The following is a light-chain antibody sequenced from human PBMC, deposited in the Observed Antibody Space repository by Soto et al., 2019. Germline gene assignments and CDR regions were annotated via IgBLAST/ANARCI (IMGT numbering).Light chain of an antibody. CDR2: GAS. Sequence: EIVMTQSPATLSVSPGESATLSCRASQSINRDLAWYVQKPGQAPRLLIYGASSRATGIQDRFSGSGSGTDFTLTISRLEPEDFAVYYCKQYGSSPITFGQGTRLEI. CDR3: KQYGSSPIT. V-gene: IGKV3-20*01. J-gene: IGKJ5*01. CDR1: QSINRD.